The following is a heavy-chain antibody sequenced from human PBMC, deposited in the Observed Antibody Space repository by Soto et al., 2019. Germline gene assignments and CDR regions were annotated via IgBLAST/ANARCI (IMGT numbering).Heavy chain of an antibody. CDR1: GVSIRSYF. CDR2: TYHRGST. V-gene: IGHV4-59*01. J-gene: IGHJ4*02. CDR3: ARIGGYHGPLDY. Sequence: KPSGTLSLTCSVSGVSIRSYFWSWIRQAPGRGLEWIGYTYHRGSTNYSPSLKSRVAISLDTSENQFSLKVNSVTAADTAVYYCARIGGYHGPLDYWGQGTPVTVSS. D-gene: IGHD6-25*01.